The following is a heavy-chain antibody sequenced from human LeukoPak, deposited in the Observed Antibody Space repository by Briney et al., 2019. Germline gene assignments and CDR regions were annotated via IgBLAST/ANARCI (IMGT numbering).Heavy chain of an antibody. V-gene: IGHV5-51*01. CDR1: GYSFTSYW. D-gene: IGHD5-18*01. J-gene: IGHJ4*02. Sequence: GESLEISCKGSGYSFTSYWIGWVRQMPGQGLEWMGIIYPGDSDTRYSPSFQGQVTISADKSISTAYLHWSSLQASDTAMYYCARGGRYIYGSPEFWGQGTLVSVSS. CDR2: IYPGDSDT. CDR3: ARGGRYIYGSPEF.